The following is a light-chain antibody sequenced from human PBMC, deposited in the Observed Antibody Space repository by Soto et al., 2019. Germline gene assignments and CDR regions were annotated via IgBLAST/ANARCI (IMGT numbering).Light chain of an antibody. Sequence: EIVMTQSPATLSVSPGERATLSCRASQSVSSNLAWYQQKPGQAPRLLIYGASTRATGIPARFSGSGSGTEFTLTISSLQSEDFAVYCCQQYNNWPPITFGPGTKVDIK. CDR2: GAS. J-gene: IGKJ3*01. V-gene: IGKV3-15*01. CDR3: QQYNNWPPIT. CDR1: QSVSSN.